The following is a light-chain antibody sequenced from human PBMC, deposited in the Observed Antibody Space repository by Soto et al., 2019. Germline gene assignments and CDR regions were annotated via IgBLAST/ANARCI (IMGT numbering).Light chain of an antibody. Sequence: DTQMTQSPSSLSASVGDRVTITRRASQSISSYLNWYQQKPGKAPKLLIYAASSLQSGFPSRFSGSESGTDFTLTISSLQPEDFATYYCQQIYSTPELLFNFAPGTKV. J-gene: IGKJ3*01. CDR2: AAS. CDR3: QQIYSTPELLFN. V-gene: IGKV1-39*01. CDR1: QSISSY.